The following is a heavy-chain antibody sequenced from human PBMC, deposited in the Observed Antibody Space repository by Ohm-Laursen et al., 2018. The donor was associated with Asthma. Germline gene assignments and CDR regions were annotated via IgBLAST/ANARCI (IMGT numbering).Heavy chain of an antibody. CDR1: GFTFRSYA. Sequence: SLRLSCAAFGFTFRSYAMHWVRQAPGKGLEWVAVMSYDGINKYHAASVQGRFTISRDNSKSTLFLQMSSLRPEDTAVYYCARGLGGIHRWLSYQIDKWGLGTQVTVPS. V-gene: IGHV3-30-3*01. J-gene: IGHJ4*02. CDR2: MSYDGINK. D-gene: IGHD5-18*01. CDR3: ARGLGGIHRWLSYQIDK.